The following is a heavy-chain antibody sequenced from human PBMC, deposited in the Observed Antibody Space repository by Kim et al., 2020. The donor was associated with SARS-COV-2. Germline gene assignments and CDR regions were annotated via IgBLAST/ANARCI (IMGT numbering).Heavy chain of an antibody. CDR2: IYHSGST. CDR3: ARMQGKDYDSSGEADLFDY. Sequence: SETLSLTCAVSGGSISSSNWWSWVRQPPGKGLEWIGEIYHSGSTNYNPSLKSRVTISVDKSKNQFSLKLSSVTAADTAVYYCARMQGKDYDSSGEADLFDYWGQGTLVTVSS. CDR1: GGSISSSNW. V-gene: IGHV4-4*02. D-gene: IGHD3-22*01. J-gene: IGHJ4*02.